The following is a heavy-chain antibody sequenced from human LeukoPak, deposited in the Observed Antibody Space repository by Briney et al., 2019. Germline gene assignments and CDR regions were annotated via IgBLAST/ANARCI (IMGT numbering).Heavy chain of an antibody. J-gene: IGHJ4*02. CDR3: ARGAPGLRLGELSSLDY. CDR2: IGTAGDP. CDR1: GFTFSSYD. V-gene: IGHV3-13*05. D-gene: IGHD3-16*02. Sequence: PGGSLRLSCAASGFTFSSYDMHWVRQATGKGLEWVSAIGTAGDPYYPGSVKGRFTISRENAKNSLYLQMNSLRAGDTPVYYCARGAPGLRLGELSSLDYWGQGTLVTVSS.